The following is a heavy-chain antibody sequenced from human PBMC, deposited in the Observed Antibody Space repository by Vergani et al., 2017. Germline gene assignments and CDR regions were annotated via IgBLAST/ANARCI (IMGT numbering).Heavy chain of an antibody. V-gene: IGHV3-23*01. CDR1: GFSFPGYA. CDR3: TKGSRGYTGYFFDY. D-gene: IGHD5-12*01. CDR2: VSGISATP. J-gene: IGHJ4*02. Sequence: EVQLLESGGGLVQPGGSLRLSCEASGFSFPGYAMSWVRQAPGKGLEWVSSVSGISATPYYADSVKGQFIIARDNSKNTPHLEMNSLRADDTAVYYCTKGSRGYTGYFFDYWGQGTLATVSS.